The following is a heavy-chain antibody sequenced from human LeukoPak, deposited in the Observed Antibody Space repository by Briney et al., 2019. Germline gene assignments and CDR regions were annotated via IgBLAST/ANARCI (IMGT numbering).Heavy chain of an antibody. CDR1: GGTFSSYA. Sequence: GSSVTVSCMACGGTFSSYAISWVRQAPGQGLAWMGGIIPIFGTANYAQKFQGRVTITADESTSTAYMELSSLRSEDTAVYYCERDRVPAAMRSYYGMDVWGKGTTVTVSS. J-gene: IGHJ6*04. CDR3: ERDRVPAAMRSYYGMDV. V-gene: IGHV1-69*01. CDR2: IIPIFGTA. D-gene: IGHD2-2*01.